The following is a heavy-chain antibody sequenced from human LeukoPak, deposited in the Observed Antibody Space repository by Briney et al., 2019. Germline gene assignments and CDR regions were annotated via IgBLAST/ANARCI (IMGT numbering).Heavy chain of an antibody. CDR3: AKGPLRGTAAAIDY. J-gene: IGHJ4*02. D-gene: IGHD2-2*01. V-gene: IGHV3-30*18. CDR2: ISYDGRNI. Sequence: GGSLRLSCAASGFTFSSYGMHWVRQAPGKGLEWVAVISYDGRNIHYPDSVKGRFTISRDISTDTLWLQMDSLRTEDTAVYYCAKGPLRGTAAAIDYWGQGTLVTVSS. CDR1: GFTFSSYG.